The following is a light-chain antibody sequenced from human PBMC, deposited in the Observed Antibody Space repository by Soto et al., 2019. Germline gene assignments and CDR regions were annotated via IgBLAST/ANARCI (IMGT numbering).Light chain of an antibody. CDR1: SNDVGGYNY. CDR2: DVT. J-gene: IGLJ2*01. V-gene: IGLV2-14*01. CDR3: SSYISSSTLV. Sequence: QSALTQPASVSGSPGQSITISCTGTSNDVGGYNYVSWYQQHPGKAPKLMIFDVTNRPSGVSNRFSGSKSGNTASLTISGLQAEDEADYYCSSYISSSTLVFGGGTKLTVL.